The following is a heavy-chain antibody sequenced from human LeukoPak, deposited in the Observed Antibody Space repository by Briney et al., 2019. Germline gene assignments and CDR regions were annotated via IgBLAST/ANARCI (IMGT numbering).Heavy chain of an antibody. CDR1: GFIFDDYA. J-gene: IGHJ4*02. Sequence: GRSLRLSCAASGFIFDDYAMHWVRQAPGKGLEWVSGISWNGDTIGYADSVKGRFTISRDYTKNSLYLQMDSLRPEDTALYYCAKDTSSSWYGTNDYWGQGALVTVSS. CDR3: AKDTSSSWYGTNDY. V-gene: IGHV3-9*01. CDR2: ISWNGDTI. D-gene: IGHD6-13*01.